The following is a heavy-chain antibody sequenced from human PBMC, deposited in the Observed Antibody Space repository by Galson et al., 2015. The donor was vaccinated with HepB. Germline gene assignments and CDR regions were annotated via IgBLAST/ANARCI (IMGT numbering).Heavy chain of an antibody. CDR2: IKKDRSDT. V-gene: IGHV3-7*01. CDR1: GFMLGDNY. J-gene: IGHJ6*03. D-gene: IGHD3-10*01. CDR3: ARYYWADSYYMDV. Sequence: SLRLSCAVSGFMLGDNYMSWIRQAPGKGLEWVANIKKDRSDTYYVDSVKGRFTISRDNAKNSLLLHMNSLNAEDTAVYYCARYYWADSYYMDVWGKGTTVTVSS.